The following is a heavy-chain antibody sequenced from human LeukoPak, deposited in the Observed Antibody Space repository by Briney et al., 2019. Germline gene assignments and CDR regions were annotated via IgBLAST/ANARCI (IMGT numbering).Heavy chain of an antibody. CDR2: IIPIFGTA. CDR1: GGTFSSYA. V-gene: IGHV1-69*05. Sequence: SVKVSCKASGGTFSSYAISWVRQAPGQGLEWMGRIIPIFGTANYAQKFQGRVTITTHESTSTAYMELSSLRSEDTAVYYCARVLDSSGYYFFAYWGQGTLVTVSS. J-gene: IGHJ4*02. D-gene: IGHD3-22*01. CDR3: ARVLDSSGYYFFAY.